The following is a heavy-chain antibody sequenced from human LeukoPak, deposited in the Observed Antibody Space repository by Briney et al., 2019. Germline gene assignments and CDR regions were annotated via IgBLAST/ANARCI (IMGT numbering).Heavy chain of an antibody. V-gene: IGHV4-59*01. CDR2: INYSGSS. J-gene: IGHJ2*01. CDR3: ARRGGGWYFDL. Sequence: PSETLSLTCTVSGDSINNYYWSWIRQPPGKGLEWIGNINYSGSSNSNPSLRSRATISVDMSRKHFFLDLISVTAADTAVYYCARRGGGWYFDLWGRGTLVTVSS. CDR1: GDSINNYY. D-gene: IGHD3-10*01.